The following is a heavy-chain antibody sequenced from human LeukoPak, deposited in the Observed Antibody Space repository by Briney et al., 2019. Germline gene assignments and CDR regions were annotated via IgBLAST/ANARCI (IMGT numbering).Heavy chain of an antibody. D-gene: IGHD1-26*01. V-gene: IGHV3-21*01. CDR2: ISSSSSYI. CDR3: ARDFIVGAKNWFDP. CDR1: GFTFSSCS. Sequence: GGSLRLSCAASGFTFSSCSMNWVRQAPGKGLEWVSSISSSSSYIYYAGPAKGRFTIYRDNPKTSLYLQMNSLRAEDTAVYYCARDFIVGAKNWFDPWGQGTLVTVSS. J-gene: IGHJ5*02.